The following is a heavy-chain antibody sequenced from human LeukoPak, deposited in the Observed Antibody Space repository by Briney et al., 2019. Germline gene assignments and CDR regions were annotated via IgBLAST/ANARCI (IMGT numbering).Heavy chain of an antibody. CDR1: GYTFTSYG. D-gene: IGHD2-2*01. V-gene: IGHV1-18*01. Sequence: PSVKFSCKASGYTFTSYGSSWVRQAPGQGLEWMGWISAYNGNTNYAQKLQGRVTMTTDTSTSTAYMELRSLRSDDTAVYYCAGAVFSAAIDYWGQGTPVTVSS. J-gene: IGHJ4*01. CDR3: AGAVFSAAIDY. CDR2: ISAYNGNT.